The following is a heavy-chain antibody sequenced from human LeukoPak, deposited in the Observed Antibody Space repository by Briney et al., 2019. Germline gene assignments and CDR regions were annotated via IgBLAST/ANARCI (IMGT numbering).Heavy chain of an antibody. CDR3: ARTGDYGSGSEGFDP. D-gene: IGHD3-10*01. J-gene: IGHJ5*02. Sequence: ASVKVSCKASGYTFTSSYYIHWVRQAPGQGLEWMGIISPSVGTTTYAQKLQGRVTMTRDTSTTTVYMELRSLRSEDTAVYYCARTGDYGSGSEGFDPWGQGTLVTVSS. CDR2: ISPSVGTT. V-gene: IGHV1-46*04. CDR1: GYTFTSSYY.